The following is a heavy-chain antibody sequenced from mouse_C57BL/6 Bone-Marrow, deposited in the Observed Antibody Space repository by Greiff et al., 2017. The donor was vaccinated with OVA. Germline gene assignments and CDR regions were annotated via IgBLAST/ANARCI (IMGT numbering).Heavy chain of an antibody. CDR3: ARLPTMITKTFAY. D-gene: IGHD2-4*01. CDR1: GYTFTSYG. CDR2: IYPRSGNT. J-gene: IGHJ3*01. Sequence: VQLVESGAELARPGASVKLSCKASGYTFTSYGISWVKQRTGQGLEWIGEIYPRSGNTYYNEKFKGKATLTADKSSSTAYMELRSLTSEDSAVYFCARLPTMITKTFAYWGQGTLVTVSA. V-gene: IGHV1-81*01.